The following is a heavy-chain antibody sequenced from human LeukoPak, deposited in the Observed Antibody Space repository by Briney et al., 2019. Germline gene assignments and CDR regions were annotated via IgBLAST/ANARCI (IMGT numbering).Heavy chain of an antibody. CDR2: ISYDGSNK. J-gene: IGHJ4*02. V-gene: IGHV3-30*18. Sequence: PGGSLRLSCAASGFTFSSYGMHWVRQAPGKGLEWVAVISYDGSNKYYADSVKGRFTISRDNSKNTLYLQMNSLRAEDTAVYYCAKPGIAVAGHGYYFDYWGQGTLVTVSS. CDR1: GFTFSSYG. CDR3: AKPGIAVAGHGYYFDY. D-gene: IGHD6-19*01.